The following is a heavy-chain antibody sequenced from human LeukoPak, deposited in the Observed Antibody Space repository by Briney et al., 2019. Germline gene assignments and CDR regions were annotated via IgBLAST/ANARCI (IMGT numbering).Heavy chain of an antibody. CDR1: GGSISSYY. Sequence: SETLSLTCTVSGGSISSYYWSWIRQPPGKGLEWVGYIYYSGSTNYNPSLKSRVTISVDTSKNQFSLKLSSVTAADTAVYYCARTPDCSSTSCYSYYYYGMDVWGQGTTVTVSS. V-gene: IGHV4-59*01. CDR2: IYYSGST. D-gene: IGHD2-2*01. J-gene: IGHJ6*02. CDR3: ARTPDCSSTSCYSYYYYGMDV.